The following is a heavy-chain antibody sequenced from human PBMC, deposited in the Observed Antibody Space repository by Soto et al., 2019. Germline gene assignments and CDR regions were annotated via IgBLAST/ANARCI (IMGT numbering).Heavy chain of an antibody. CDR2: IYYSGST. CDR1: GGSISSYY. J-gene: IGHJ5*02. Sequence: SETLSLTCTVSGGSISSYYWSWIRQPPGKGLEWIGYIYYSGSTNYNPSLKSRVTISVDTSKNQFSLKLSSVTAADTAVYYCARHAHPIAARPWFDPWGQGTLVTVSS. CDR3: ARHAHPIAARPWFDP. D-gene: IGHD6-6*01. V-gene: IGHV4-59*08.